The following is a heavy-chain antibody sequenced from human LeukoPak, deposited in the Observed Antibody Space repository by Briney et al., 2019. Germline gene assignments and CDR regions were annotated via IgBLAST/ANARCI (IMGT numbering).Heavy chain of an antibody. J-gene: IGHJ4*02. CDR2: IYISGST. Sequence: SETLSLTCTVSGASISSYYWSWIRQPAGKGLEWIGRIYISGSTNYNPSLKSRVIMSVDTSRNQLSLKLTSLTAADTAVYYCAKKDGDFWGQGTLVSVSS. CDR1: GASISSYY. CDR3: AKKDGDF. V-gene: IGHV4-4*07.